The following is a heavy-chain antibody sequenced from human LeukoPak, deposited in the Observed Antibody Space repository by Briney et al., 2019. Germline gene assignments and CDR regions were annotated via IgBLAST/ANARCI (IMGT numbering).Heavy chain of an antibody. CDR2: INPNSGGT. J-gene: IGHJ4*02. Sequence: ASVKVSCKASGGTFSSYAISWVRQAPGQGLEWMGWINPNSGGTNYAQKFQGRVTMTRDTSISTAYMELSRLRSDDTAVYYCARTGYDYVWGSYRSSPIFDYWGQGTLVTVSS. CDR3: ARTGYDYVWGSYRSSPIFDY. D-gene: IGHD3-16*02. CDR1: GGTFSSYA. V-gene: IGHV1-2*02.